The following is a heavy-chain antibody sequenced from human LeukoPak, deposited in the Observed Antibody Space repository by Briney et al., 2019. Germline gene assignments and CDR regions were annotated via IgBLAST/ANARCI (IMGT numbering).Heavy chain of an antibody. Sequence: GGSLRLSCAASGFTFSSYAMHWVRQAPGKGLEWVAVISYDGSNKYYADSVKGRFTISRDNSRNTVFLQMNSLKADDTAVYYCAKGGGGVLAPWGQGTLVTVSS. D-gene: IGHD3-16*01. V-gene: IGHV3-30*04. CDR2: ISYDGSNK. J-gene: IGHJ5*02. CDR1: GFTFSSYA. CDR3: AKGGGGVLAP.